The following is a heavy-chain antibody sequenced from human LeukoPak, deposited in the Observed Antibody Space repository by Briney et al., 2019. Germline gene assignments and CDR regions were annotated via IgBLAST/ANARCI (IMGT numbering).Heavy chain of an antibody. D-gene: IGHD3-22*01. V-gene: IGHV4-34*01. CDR2: IYHSGST. CDR3: AREVYYYDSSGYYPLYYFDY. J-gene: IGHJ4*02. CDR1: GGSFSGYY. Sequence: PSETLSLTCAVYGGSFSGYYWSWIRQPPGKGLEWIGSIYHSGSTYYNPSLKSRVTISVDTSKNQFSLKLSSVTAADTAVYYCAREVYYYDSSGYYPLYYFDYWGQGTLVTVSS.